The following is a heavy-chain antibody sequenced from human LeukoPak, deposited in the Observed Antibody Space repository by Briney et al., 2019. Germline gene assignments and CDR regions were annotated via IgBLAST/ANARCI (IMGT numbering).Heavy chain of an antibody. J-gene: IGHJ4*02. CDR1: GFTFSSYG. CDR3: ARVFHYDSSGYPDTDY. Sequence: PGRSLRLSCAASGFTFSSYGMHWVRQAPGKGLEWVAVIWYDGSNKYYADSVKGRFTISRDNSKNTLYLQMNSLRAEDTAVYYCARVFHYDSSGYPDTDYWGQGTLVTVSS. CDR2: IWYDGSNK. D-gene: IGHD3-22*01. V-gene: IGHV3-33*01.